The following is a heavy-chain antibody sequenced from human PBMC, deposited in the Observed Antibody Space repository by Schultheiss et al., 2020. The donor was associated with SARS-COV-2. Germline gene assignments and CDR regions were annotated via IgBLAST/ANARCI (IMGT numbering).Heavy chain of an antibody. V-gene: IGHV3-23*01. J-gene: IGHJ4*02. Sequence: GGSLRLSCAASGFTFSSYALSWVRQAPGKGLEWVSAISGSGANTYYVDSVKGRFTISRDNSKNTLYLQMNSLRAEDTAVYYCARGDYTAMVDYWGQGTLVTVSS. D-gene: IGHD5-18*01. CDR2: ISGSGANT. CDR3: ARGDYTAMVDY. CDR1: GFTFSSYA.